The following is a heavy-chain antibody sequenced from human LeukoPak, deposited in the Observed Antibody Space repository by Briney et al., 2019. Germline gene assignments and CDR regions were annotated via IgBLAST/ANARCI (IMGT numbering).Heavy chain of an antibody. D-gene: IGHD2-15*01. CDR1: GGSISSSSYY. Sequence: SETLSLTCTVSGGSISSSSYYWGWIRRPPGKGLEWIGSIYYSGSPYYNPSLKSRVTISVDASKNHFSLKLSSLTAADTAVYYCARGFCSGGICGFDYWGQGTLVTVSS. V-gene: IGHV4-39*02. CDR2: IYYSGSP. CDR3: ARGFCSGGICGFDY. J-gene: IGHJ4*02.